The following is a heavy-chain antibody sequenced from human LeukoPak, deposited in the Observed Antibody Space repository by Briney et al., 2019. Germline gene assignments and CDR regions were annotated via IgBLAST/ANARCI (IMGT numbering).Heavy chain of an antibody. V-gene: IGHV3-23*01. CDR1: RFTFSNYA. CDR2: ISGSGGST. D-gene: IGHD3-10*01. J-gene: IGHJ4*02. Sequence: PGGSLRLSCADSRFTFSNYAMSWVRQAPGEGRGGVSDISGSGGSTYYADSVKGRFTISRDNSNNTLYLQMNSLRAEDTAIYYCAKGYGSGSLDYFDYWGQGTLVTVSS. CDR3: AKGYGSGSLDYFDY.